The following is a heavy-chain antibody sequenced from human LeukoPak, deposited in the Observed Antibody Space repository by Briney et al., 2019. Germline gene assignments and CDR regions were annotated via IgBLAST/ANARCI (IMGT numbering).Heavy chain of an antibody. CDR3: TRDRGAYNLYDY. Sequence: RSGGSLRLSCTASGFTFGDYAMSWIRQAPGKGLEWVGFIRSKAYGETADYAASVKGRFTISRDDSKAIAYLQMNSLKTEDTAVYRCTRDRGAYNLYDYWGQGTLVTVSS. CDR2: IRSKAYGETA. CDR1: GFTFGDYA. J-gene: IGHJ4*02. V-gene: IGHV3-49*03. D-gene: IGHD1-1*01.